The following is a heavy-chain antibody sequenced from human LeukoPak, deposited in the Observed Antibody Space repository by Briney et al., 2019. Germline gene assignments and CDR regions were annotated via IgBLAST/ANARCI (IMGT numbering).Heavy chain of an antibody. J-gene: IGHJ6*03. D-gene: IGHD2-21*01. CDR2: INVDNGNT. V-gene: IGHV1-18*01. CDR1: GYTFTSYC. Sequence: ASVKVSCKASGYTFTSYCISWVRQAPGQGLEGMGWINVDNGNTNYAQNLEGRVTMTKDTSTRTAYVELRSLRSDDTAVYYCARGCGDKYYYYMDVWGKGTTVTVSS. CDR3: ARGCGDKYYYYMDV.